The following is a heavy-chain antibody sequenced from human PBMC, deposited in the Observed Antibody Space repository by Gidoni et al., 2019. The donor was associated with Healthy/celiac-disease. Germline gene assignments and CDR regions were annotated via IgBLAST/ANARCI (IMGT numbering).Heavy chain of an antibody. V-gene: IGHV5-51*01. CDR2: IYPGDSDT. J-gene: IGHJ1*01. Sequence: KKPGESLKISCKGSGYSFTSYWIGWVRQMPGKGLEWRGIIYPGDSDTRYSPSFQGQVTISADKSISTAYLQWSSLKASDTAMYYCARQTHDYGDYAEYFQHWGQGTLVTVSS. CDR1: GYSFTSYW. D-gene: IGHD4-17*01. CDR3: ARQTHDYGDYAEYFQH.